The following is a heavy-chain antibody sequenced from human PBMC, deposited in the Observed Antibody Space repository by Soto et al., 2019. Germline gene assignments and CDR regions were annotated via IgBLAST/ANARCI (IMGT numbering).Heavy chain of an antibody. Sequence: ASVKVSCKASGGTFSSYAISWVRQAPGQGLEWMGGIIPIFGTANYAQKLQGRVTITADESTSTAYMELSSLRSEDTAVYYCARGPYSGSYYYYYYYMDVWGKGTTVTVSS. V-gene: IGHV1-69*13. CDR2: IIPIFGTA. J-gene: IGHJ6*03. D-gene: IGHD1-26*01. CDR3: ARGPYSGSYYYYYYYMDV. CDR1: GGTFSSYA.